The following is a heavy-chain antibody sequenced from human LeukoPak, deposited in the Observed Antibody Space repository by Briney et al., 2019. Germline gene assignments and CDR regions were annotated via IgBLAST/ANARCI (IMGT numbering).Heavy chain of an antibody. CDR1: GFTFSSYA. CDR3: AKGPY. CDR2: ISGNSGRT. V-gene: IGHV3-23*01. Sequence: PGGSLRLSCAAFGFTFSSYAMSWVRQAPGKGLEWVSSISGNSGRTYYADSVKGRFSISRDNSNNTLYLQMNSLRAEDAAVYYCAKGPYWGQGTLVTVSS. J-gene: IGHJ4*02.